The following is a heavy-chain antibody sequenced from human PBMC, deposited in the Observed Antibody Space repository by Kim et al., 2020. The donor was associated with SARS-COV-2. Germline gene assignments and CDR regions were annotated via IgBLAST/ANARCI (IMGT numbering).Heavy chain of an antibody. J-gene: IGHJ4*02. V-gene: IGHV3-33*01. D-gene: IGHD1-1*01. CDR1: GFTFSSYG. CDR2: IWYDGSNK. CDR3: ARDVGATTRFDY. Sequence: GGSLRLSCAASGFTFSSYGMHWVRQAPGKGLEWVAVIWYDGSNKYYADSVKGRFTISRDNSKNTLYLQMNSLRAEDTAVYYCARDVGATTRFDYWGQGTLVTVSS.